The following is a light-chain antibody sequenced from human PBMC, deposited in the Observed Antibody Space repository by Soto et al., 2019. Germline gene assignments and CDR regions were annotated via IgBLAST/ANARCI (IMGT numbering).Light chain of an antibody. CDR3: SSYTSSSTRV. J-gene: IGLJ1*01. Sequence: QSLLTQPASVSGSPGQSITISCTGTSSDVGGYNYVSWYQQHPGKAPKLMIYDVSNRPSGVSNRFSGSKSGNTASLTISGLQAEDEADYYCSSYTSSSTRVFGTGT. V-gene: IGLV2-14*01. CDR1: SSDVGGYNY. CDR2: DVS.